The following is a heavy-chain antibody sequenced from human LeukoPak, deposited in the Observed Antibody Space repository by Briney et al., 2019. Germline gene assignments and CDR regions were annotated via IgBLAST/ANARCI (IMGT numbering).Heavy chain of an antibody. Sequence: GGSLRLSCKVSGLTVIAQYMTWVRQAPGRGLESVALLYSGDKTYYPESVRDRFIISRDPSKNSVYLQMNNVRVEDTAVYYCVRALASGYYSYFDDWGPGTLVTVSS. V-gene: IGHV3-53*01. CDR1: GLTVIAQY. CDR3: VRALASGYYSYFDD. J-gene: IGHJ4*02. CDR2: LYSGDKT. D-gene: IGHD3-3*01.